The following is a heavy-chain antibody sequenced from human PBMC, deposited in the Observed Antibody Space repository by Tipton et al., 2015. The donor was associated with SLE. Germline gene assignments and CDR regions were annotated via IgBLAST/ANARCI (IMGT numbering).Heavy chain of an antibody. D-gene: IGHD2-8*02. CDR2: IYNGGGT. CDR3: ARRAEFEETPGGLDY. J-gene: IGHJ4*02. V-gene: IGHV4-39*07. CDR1: GDSVSSNHYY. Sequence: GLVKPSETPSLTCSVSGDSVSSNHYYWGWIRQPPGKGLEWIGNIYNGGGTFYSPSLKSRVTISLDTSKNQFSLILTSVTAADTAVYYCARRAEFEETPGGLDYWGQGALVTVSS.